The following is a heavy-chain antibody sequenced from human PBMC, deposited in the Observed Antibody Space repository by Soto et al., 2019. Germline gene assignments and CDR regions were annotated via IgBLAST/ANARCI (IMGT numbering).Heavy chain of an antibody. CDR1: GGSINSYC. CDR3: ARHRRTTVAKFYFDN. J-gene: IGHJ4*02. D-gene: IGHD4-4*01. V-gene: IGHV4-59*08. CDR2: IFDSGNA. Sequence: QVQMQESGPGLVKPSETLSLTCTVSGGSINSYCWSWIRQPPGKGLKWIAYIFDSGNANYNPSLKSRVTISVDTSKNQFSLKLTSVTAADTAVYYCARHRRTTVAKFYFDNWGQGALVTVSA.